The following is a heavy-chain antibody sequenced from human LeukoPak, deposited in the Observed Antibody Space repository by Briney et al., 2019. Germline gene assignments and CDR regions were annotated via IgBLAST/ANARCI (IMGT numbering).Heavy chain of an antibody. J-gene: IGHJ3*02. V-gene: IGHV4-39*01. D-gene: IGHD3-3*01. CDR2: IYYSGST. Sequence: SETLSLTYTVSGGSISSSSYYWGWIRQPPGKGLEWIGSIYYSGSTYYNPSLKSRVTISVDTSKNQFSLKLSSVTAADTAVYYCPSGGYDFWCGYFPHDAFDIWCQGTMVTVSS. CDR3: PSGGYDFWCGYFPHDAFDI. CDR1: GGSISSSSYY.